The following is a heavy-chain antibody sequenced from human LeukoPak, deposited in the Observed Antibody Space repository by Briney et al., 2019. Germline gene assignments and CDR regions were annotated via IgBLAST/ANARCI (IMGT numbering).Heavy chain of an antibody. Sequence: GKSLRLCCAASGFTFNRSGMHWVRQAPGKGLEWVALIFYDGSNKYFADSVKGRFTISRDNSKSMLYLQMNSLRAEDTAVYYCAQTGDKYGSFEYWGQGTLVTVSS. CDR1: GFTFNRSG. D-gene: IGHD3-10*01. CDR3: AQTGDKYGSFEY. V-gene: IGHV3-33*01. J-gene: IGHJ4*02. CDR2: IFYDGSNK.